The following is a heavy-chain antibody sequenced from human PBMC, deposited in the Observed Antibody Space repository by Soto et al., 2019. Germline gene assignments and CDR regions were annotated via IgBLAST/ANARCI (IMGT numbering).Heavy chain of an antibody. CDR3: AKTRIAVRGLMGYYYGMDV. Sequence: GGSLRLSCSASGFTFSNYAMHWVRQAPGKXLEYVSAISTNGGSAYYVDSVKARFTISRDNSKNMLYLQMSSLRAEDTALYYCAKTRIAVRGLMGYYYGMDVWGQGTTVTVSS. CDR1: GFTFSNYA. V-gene: IGHV3-64D*06. CDR2: ISTNGGSA. J-gene: IGHJ6*02. D-gene: IGHD3-10*01.